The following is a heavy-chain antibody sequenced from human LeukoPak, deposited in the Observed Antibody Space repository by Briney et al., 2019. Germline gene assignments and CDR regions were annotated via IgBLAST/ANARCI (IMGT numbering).Heavy chain of an antibody. V-gene: IGHV3-7*01. CDR3: ASASESTVTTGYDY. D-gene: IGHD4-17*01. CDR2: IKQDGSEK. Sequence: PGGSLRLSCAASGFTFSSYWMSWVRQAPGKGLEWVANIKQDGSEKYYVDSVKGRFTISRDNAKNSLYLQMNSLRAEDTAVCYCASASESTVTTGYDYWGQGTLVTVSS. J-gene: IGHJ4*02. CDR1: GFTFSSYW.